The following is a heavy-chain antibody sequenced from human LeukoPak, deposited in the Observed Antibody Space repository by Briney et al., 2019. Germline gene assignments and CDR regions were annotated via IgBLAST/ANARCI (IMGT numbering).Heavy chain of an antibody. J-gene: IGHJ4*02. D-gene: IGHD3-22*01. CDR3: ARAVGYYYDSSGYEFDY. CDR2: INWNGGST. Sequence: GGSLRLSCAASGFTFDDYGMSWFRQAPGKGLEWVSGINWNGGSTGYADSVKGRFTISRDNAKNSLYLQMNSLRAEDTALYYCARAVGYYYDSSGYEFDYWGQGTLVTVSS. CDR1: GFTFDDYG. V-gene: IGHV3-20*04.